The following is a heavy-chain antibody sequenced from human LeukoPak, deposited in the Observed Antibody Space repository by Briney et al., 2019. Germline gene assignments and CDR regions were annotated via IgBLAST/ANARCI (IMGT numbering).Heavy chain of an antibody. D-gene: IGHD3-10*01. CDR3: AREKTDSGGLAD. CDR1: RSTFTAYH. V-gene: IGHV1-2*02. J-gene: IGHJ4*02. Sequence: PKASVKVSCTASRSTFTAYHFHWVRQAPGQGLEWMGCINLDSHATLYKEKFQGRFIMTWDTSITTAYMELTTLNSDDTALYYCAREKTDSGGLADWGQGTLVTVSA. CDR2: INLDSHAT.